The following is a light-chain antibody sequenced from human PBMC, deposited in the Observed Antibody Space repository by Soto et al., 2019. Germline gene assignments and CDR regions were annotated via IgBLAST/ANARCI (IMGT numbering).Light chain of an antibody. J-gene: IGKJ5*01. CDR1: HDIDYW. CDR3: QQLFDSPIT. CDR2: GAS. V-gene: IGKV1-5*01. Sequence: IQMTQSPSSVSASVGDTVTITCRASHDIDYWVAWFQQKLGKAPKLLIYGASNLESGVPSRFSATVSGTEFSLTITSLQPEDFATYYCQQLFDSPITFGQGTRLEIK.